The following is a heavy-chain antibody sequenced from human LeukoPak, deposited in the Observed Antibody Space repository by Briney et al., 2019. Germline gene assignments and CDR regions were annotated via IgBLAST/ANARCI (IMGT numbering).Heavy chain of an antibody. V-gene: IGHV3-53*01. J-gene: IGHJ4*02. CDR1: GFTVSSNY. Sequence: GGSLRLSCAASGFTVSSNYMTWVRQAPGKGLEWVSVLYSGAGTYYADSVKGRFTISRDNAKNSLFLQMSSLRAEDTAVYYCARDLYRIVVVPHYFDYWGQGTLVTVSS. D-gene: IGHD3-22*01. CDR3: ARDLYRIVVVPHYFDY. CDR2: LYSGAGT.